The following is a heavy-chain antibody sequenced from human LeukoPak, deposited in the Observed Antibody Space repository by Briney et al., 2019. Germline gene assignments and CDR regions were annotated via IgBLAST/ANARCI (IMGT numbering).Heavy chain of an antibody. CDR2: IYYSGST. CDR1: GGSISSNKYY. J-gene: IGHJ3*02. D-gene: IGHD1-26*01. V-gene: IGHV4-39*01. CDR3: ATPYSGGYHGLDI. Sequence: SETLSLTCTVSGGSISSNKYYWGWIRQPPGKGLEWIGSIYYSGSTYYNPSLKSRVIISVDTSKNQFSLKLSSVTAADTAVYYCATPYSGGYHGLDIWGQGTMITVSS.